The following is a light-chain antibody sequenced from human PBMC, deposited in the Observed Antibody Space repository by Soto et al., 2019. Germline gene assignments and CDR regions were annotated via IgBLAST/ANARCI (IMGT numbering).Light chain of an antibody. CDR2: GAS. V-gene: IGKV3-20*01. CDR1: ETVPISY. CDR3: QQYGSSPYT. J-gene: IGKJ2*01. Sequence: EIVLTQSPGTLSLSSGERATLSCRASETVPISYLAWYQQRPGQAPRLLIYGASSRATGIPDRFSGSGSGTDFSLTISRLEPEDFAVYYCQQYGSSPYTFGQGTKLEIK.